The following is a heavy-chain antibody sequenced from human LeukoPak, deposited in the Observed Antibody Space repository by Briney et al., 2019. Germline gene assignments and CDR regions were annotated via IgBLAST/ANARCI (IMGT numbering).Heavy chain of an antibody. D-gene: IGHD5-18*01. Sequence: SETLSLTCSVSGGSISSYYWSWIRQPPGKGLEWIGYIYYSGSTTYNPSLKSRVTISLDTSKNQFSLKLSSVTAADTALYYCARSGYREGADALDIWGQGTMVTVSS. CDR2: IYYSGST. J-gene: IGHJ3*02. V-gene: IGHV4-59*01. CDR1: GGSISSYY. CDR3: ARSGYREGADALDI.